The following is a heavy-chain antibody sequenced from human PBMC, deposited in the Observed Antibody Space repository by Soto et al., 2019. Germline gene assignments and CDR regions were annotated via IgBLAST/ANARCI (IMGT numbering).Heavy chain of an antibody. CDR2: IIPIFGTA. CDR3: ASVETQRYYYGMDV. D-gene: IGHD2-15*01. J-gene: IGHJ6*02. Sequence: SLKVSCKASGGTFSSYAISWVRQAPGQGLEWMGGIIPIFGTADYAQKFQGRVTITADESTSTAYMELSSLRSEDTAVYYCASVETQRYYYGMDVWGQGTKVTVSS. CDR1: GGTFSSYA. V-gene: IGHV1-69*13.